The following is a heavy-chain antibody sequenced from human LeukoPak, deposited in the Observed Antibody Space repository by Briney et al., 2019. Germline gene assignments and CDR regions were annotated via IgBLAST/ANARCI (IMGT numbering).Heavy chain of an antibody. CDR2: IKQDGSEK. Sequence: GGSLRLSCAASGFTFGSYWMTWVRQAPGKGLEWVATIKQDGSEKYYVDSVKGRFTISRDDAKNSLYLQMNTLTVEDTAVYYCAREGNSWYYTDYWGQGTPVTVSS. CDR1: GFTFGSYW. CDR3: AREGNSWYYTDY. V-gene: IGHV3-7*01. J-gene: IGHJ4*02. D-gene: IGHD6-13*01.